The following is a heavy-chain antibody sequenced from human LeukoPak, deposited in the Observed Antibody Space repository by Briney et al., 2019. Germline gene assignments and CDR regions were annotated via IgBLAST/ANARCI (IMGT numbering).Heavy chain of an antibody. Sequence: GASVKVSCKASGYTFTSYDINWVRQAPGQGLEWMGRIIPILGIANYAQKFQGRVTITADKSTSTAYMELSSLRSEDTAVYYCASLEYSSSPGDYWGQGTLVTVSS. CDR3: ASLEYSSSPGDY. V-gene: IGHV1-69*04. J-gene: IGHJ4*02. D-gene: IGHD6-6*01. CDR1: GYTFTSYD. CDR2: IIPILGIA.